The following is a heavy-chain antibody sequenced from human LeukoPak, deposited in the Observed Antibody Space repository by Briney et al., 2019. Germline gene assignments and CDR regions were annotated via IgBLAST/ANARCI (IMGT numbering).Heavy chain of an antibody. CDR1: GAYISNYY. CDR3: VTLSSGADFDV. V-gene: IGHV4-4*07. D-gene: IGHD3-22*01. Sequence: PSETLSLTCTVSGAYISNYYWTWVRQPAAQGLEWIGRLHASESTVYNPSLKSRVTMSMDTSKDQLSLTLTSVTAADSAIYYCVTLSSGADFDVWGQGTVVTVSS. J-gene: IGHJ3*01. CDR2: LHASEST.